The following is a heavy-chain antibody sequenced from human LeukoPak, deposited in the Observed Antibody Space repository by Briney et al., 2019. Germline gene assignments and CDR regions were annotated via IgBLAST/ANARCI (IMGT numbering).Heavy chain of an antibody. Sequence: SETLSLTCAVYGGSFSGYYWSWIRQPPGKGLEWIGEIKHSGSTNYNPSLKSRVTISIDTSKNQFSLKLSSVTAADTAVYYCARASQSIAVAGRGYYFDYWGQGTLVTVSS. V-gene: IGHV4-34*01. CDR1: GGSFSGYY. CDR3: ARASQSIAVAGRGYYFDY. CDR2: IKHSGST. D-gene: IGHD6-19*01. J-gene: IGHJ4*02.